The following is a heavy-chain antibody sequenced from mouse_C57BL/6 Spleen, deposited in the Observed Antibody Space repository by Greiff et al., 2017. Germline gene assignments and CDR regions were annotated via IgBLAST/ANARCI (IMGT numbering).Heavy chain of an antibody. CDR2: INPNNGGT. CDR3: ARNDLRHYYAMDY. D-gene: IGHD2-4*01. CDR1: GYTFTDYY. V-gene: IGHV1-26*01. J-gene: IGHJ4*01. Sequence: EVKLQQSGPELVKPGASVKISCKASGYTFTDYYMNWVKQSHGKSLEWIGDINPNNGGTSYNQKFKGKATLTVDKSSSTAYMELRSLTSEDSAVYYCARNDLRHYYAMDYWGQGTSVTVSS.